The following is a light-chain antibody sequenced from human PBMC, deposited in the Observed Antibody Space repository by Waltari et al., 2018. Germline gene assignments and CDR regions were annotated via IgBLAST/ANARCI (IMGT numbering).Light chain of an antibody. V-gene: IGKV3-15*01. CDR1: QSVSSN. CDR2: GAP. Sequence: EIVMTQSPATLSVSPGERATLSCRASQSVSSNLAWYQQKPGQAPRLLIYGAPTRATGNPARFSGSGSGTEFTLTISSLQSEDFAVYYCQQYNTWPPYTFGQGTKLEIK. CDR3: QQYNTWPPYT. J-gene: IGKJ2*01.